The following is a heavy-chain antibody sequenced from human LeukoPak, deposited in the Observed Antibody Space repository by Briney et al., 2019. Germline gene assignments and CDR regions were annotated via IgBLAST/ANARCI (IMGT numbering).Heavy chain of an antibody. CDR2: IYYTGST. J-gene: IGHJ2*01. Sequence: PSETLSLTCTVSGVSISDYYWSWVRQPPGKGLEWIGYIYYTGSTDYNPSLKSRVTMSLDTSKNQFSLNLRSVTATDTAVYYCARRTYYDTLTGYNYWYFDLWGPGTLVTVSS. V-gene: IGHV4-59*01. D-gene: IGHD3-9*01. CDR3: ARRTYYDTLTGYNYWYFDL. CDR1: GVSISDYY.